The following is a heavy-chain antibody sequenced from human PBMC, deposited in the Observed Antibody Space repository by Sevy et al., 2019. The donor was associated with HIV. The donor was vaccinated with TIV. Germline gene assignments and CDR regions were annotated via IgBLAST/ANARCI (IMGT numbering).Heavy chain of an antibody. CDR3: ARDAERLPWGGLSRIPSARGGMDD. Sequence: GGSLRLSCAASGFTFINYGMYWVRQAPGKGLEWVAFVSSDESNKYYVESVKGRFTISRDNSKNTLYLQMNSLRPEDRTVSDCARDAERLPWGGLSRIPSARGGMDDWGQGTAVTVSS. CDR2: VSSDESNK. CDR1: GFTFINYG. V-gene: IGHV3-33*07. D-gene: IGHD3-16*02. J-gene: IGHJ6*02.